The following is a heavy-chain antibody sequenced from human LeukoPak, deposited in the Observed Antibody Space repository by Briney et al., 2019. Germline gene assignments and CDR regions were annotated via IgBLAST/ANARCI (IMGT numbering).Heavy chain of an antibody. CDR3: AREDGYCGGGNCYSYFDS. Sequence: GGTLRLSCAASGFIFSHFWQSWVRQAPGKGLVWVAYKKKTGNETYYVDSVTGRSTIARDNTRNSLFLQMYSLRAEDTAVYFCAREDGYCGGGNCYSYFDSWGQGTLVTVSS. V-gene: IGHV3-7*01. CDR2: KKKTGNET. D-gene: IGHD2-15*01. J-gene: IGHJ4*02. CDR1: GFIFSHFW.